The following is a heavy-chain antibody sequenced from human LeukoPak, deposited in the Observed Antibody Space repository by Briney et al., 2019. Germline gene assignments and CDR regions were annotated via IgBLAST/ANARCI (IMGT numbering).Heavy chain of an antibody. Sequence: GGSLRLSCAASGFTFSSYCMSWVRQAPGKGLEWVANIRQDGSEKYYVDSVKGRFTISRDNAKNSLYLQMNSLRDEDTAVHYCARERTIASGAFDYWGQGTLVTVSS. J-gene: IGHJ4*02. D-gene: IGHD6-13*01. CDR1: GFTFSSYC. CDR3: ARERTIASGAFDY. V-gene: IGHV3-7*03. CDR2: IRQDGSEK.